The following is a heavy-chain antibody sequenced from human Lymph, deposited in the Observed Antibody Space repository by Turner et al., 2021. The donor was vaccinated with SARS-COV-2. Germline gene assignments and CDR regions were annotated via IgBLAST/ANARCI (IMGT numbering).Heavy chain of an antibody. D-gene: IGHD6-6*01. Sequence: EVQLVESGGGLVQRGRSLRPSCAASGFTVDDYAMHWVRQAPVKGLECVSGISRNSGDKGYGASVKGRFTISRDNAKNSLYLQMNSLRAEDTAFYYCAKDRGGEQLVRLFDYWGQGTLVTVSS. CDR1: GFTVDDYA. CDR3: AKDRGGEQLVRLFDY. V-gene: IGHV3-9*01. J-gene: IGHJ4*02. CDR2: ISRNSGDK.